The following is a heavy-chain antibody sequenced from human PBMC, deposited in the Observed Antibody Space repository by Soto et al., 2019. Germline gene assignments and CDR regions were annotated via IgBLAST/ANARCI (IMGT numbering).Heavy chain of an antibody. J-gene: IGHJ6*02. CDR2: IIPIFGTA. V-gene: IGHV1-69*01. CDR3: ATSSSGWYLKGLPYYGMDV. Sequence: QVQLVQSGAEVKKPGSSVKVSCKASGGTFSSYAISWVRQAPGQGLEWMGGIIPIFGTANYAQKFQGRVTITADESTSTAYMELRSLRYEDTAVYYCATSSSGWYLKGLPYYGMDVWGQGTTVTVSS. CDR1: GGTFSSYA. D-gene: IGHD6-19*01.